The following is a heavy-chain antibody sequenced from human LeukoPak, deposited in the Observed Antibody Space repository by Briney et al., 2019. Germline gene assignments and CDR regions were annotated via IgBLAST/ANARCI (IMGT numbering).Heavy chain of an antibody. Sequence: PSETLSLTCTVSGGSISSSSYFWGWIRQPPGKGLEWMGSIYYSGNTYYNPSLKSRVTISVDTSKNQFSLKLSSVTATDTAVYYCARHRWSQKEYGLFDFWGQGTLVTVSS. D-gene: IGHD2/OR15-2a*01. V-gene: IGHV4-39*01. CDR1: GGSISSSSYF. CDR2: IYYSGNT. CDR3: ARHRWSQKEYGLFDF. J-gene: IGHJ4*02.